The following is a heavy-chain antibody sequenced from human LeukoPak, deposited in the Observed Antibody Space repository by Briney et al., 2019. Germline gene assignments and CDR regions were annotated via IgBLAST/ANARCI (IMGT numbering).Heavy chain of an antibody. D-gene: IGHD2-15*01. V-gene: IGHV4-59*01. J-gene: IGHJ5*02. CDR2: ISDAGST. CDR1: GGSISSYY. Sequence: SETLSLTCTVSGGSISSYYWSWIRQPPGRGVEWLGYISDAGSTNYSPSLESRVTISIDTSKNQFSLRLSSVTTANTAVYYCARDLPFRDGDCPWGQGTLVTVSS. CDR3: ARDLPFRDGDCP.